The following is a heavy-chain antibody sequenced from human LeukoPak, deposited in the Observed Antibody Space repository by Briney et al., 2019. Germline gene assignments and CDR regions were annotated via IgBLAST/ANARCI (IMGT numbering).Heavy chain of an antibody. D-gene: IGHD3-22*01. CDR1: GYTFTSYG. Sequence: GASVKVSCKASGYTFTSYGISWVRQAPGQGLEWMGWISAYNGNTNYAQKLQGRVTMTTDTSTSTAYMELRSLRSDDTAVYYCARDQPYYYDSSGYNYWGQGTLVTVSS. V-gene: IGHV1-18*01. J-gene: IGHJ4*02. CDR2: ISAYNGNT. CDR3: ARDQPYYYDSSGYNY.